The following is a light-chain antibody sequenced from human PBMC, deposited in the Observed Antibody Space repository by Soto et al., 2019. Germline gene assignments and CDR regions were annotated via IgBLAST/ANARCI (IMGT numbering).Light chain of an antibody. CDR1: QDISKY. CDR3: QQYDTLLALT. V-gene: IGKV1-33*01. CDR2: DAS. J-gene: IGKJ4*01. Sequence: DIQMTQSPSSLSASVGDRVTIACQASQDISKYLNWYQFRPGQAPKLLIYDASNLETGVPSRFRESGSRTHFTLTVISLQPEYVATYYCQQYDTLLALTIGGGTKVQIK.